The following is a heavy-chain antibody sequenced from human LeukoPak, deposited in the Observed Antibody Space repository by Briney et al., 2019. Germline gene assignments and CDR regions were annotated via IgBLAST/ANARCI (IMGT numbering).Heavy chain of an antibody. CDR2: IIPIFGTA. CDR3: AGAILGYCSSTSCVGDAFDI. J-gene: IGHJ3*02. CDR1: GGTFSSYA. Sequence: ASVKVSCKASGGTFSSYAISWVRQAPGQGLEWMGGIIPIFGTANYAQKFQGRVTITTDESTSTAYMELSSLRSEDTAVYYCAGAILGYCSSTSCVGDAFDIWGQGTMVTVSS. D-gene: IGHD2-2*01. V-gene: IGHV1-69*05.